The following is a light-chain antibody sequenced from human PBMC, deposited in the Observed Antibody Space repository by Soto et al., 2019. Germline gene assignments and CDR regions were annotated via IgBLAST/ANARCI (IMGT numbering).Light chain of an antibody. Sequence: DIQMTQSPSSLSASVGDRVTIACRASQSISNYLNWYQQKPGKAPKLLIYAASSLQSGVPSRFSGSGSGTDFTLTISSLQPEDFATYYCQQSYSTPPETFGQGTKVEIK. V-gene: IGKV1-39*01. CDR3: QQSYSTPPET. CDR1: QSISNY. CDR2: AAS. J-gene: IGKJ1*01.